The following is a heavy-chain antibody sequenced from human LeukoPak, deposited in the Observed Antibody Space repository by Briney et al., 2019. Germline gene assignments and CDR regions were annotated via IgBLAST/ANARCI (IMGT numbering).Heavy chain of an antibody. D-gene: IGHD3-22*01. CDR1: GFTFNTYE. CDR3: AKEEWLLLPFDY. Sequence: GGSLRLSCAASGFTFNTYEMNWVRQAPGKGLEWVSLISGDGGSTYYADSVKGRFTISRDNSKNTLYLQMNSLRAEDTAVYYCAKEEWLLLPFDYWGQETLVTVSS. J-gene: IGHJ4*02. V-gene: IGHV3-NL1*01. CDR2: ISGDGGST.